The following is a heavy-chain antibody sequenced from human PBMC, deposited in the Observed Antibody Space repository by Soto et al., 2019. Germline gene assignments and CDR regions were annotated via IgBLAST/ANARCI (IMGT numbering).Heavy chain of an antibody. D-gene: IGHD3-10*01. V-gene: IGHV3-23*01. Sequence: EVQLLESGGGLVQPGGSLRLSCAASGITFSSYAMSWVRQAPGKGLEWVSTISGSGGSTHYADSVKGRFTISRDNSKNTLYVQMNSLRAEDTAVYYCAKAEMWFGESVSAVHWGQGTVVTVSS. J-gene: IGHJ4*02. CDR1: GITFSSYA. CDR2: ISGSGGST. CDR3: AKAEMWFGESVSAVH.